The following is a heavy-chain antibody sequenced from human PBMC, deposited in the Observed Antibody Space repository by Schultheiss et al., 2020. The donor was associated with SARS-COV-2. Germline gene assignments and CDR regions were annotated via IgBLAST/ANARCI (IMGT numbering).Heavy chain of an antibody. CDR1: GGSISSSSYY. CDR2: IYYSGST. V-gene: IGHV4-39*01. Sequence: GSLRLSCTVSGGSISSSSYYWGWIRQPPGKGLEWIGSIYYSGSTYYNPSLKSRVTISVDTSKNQFSLKLSSVTAADTAVYYCARAVEYSSPFDYWGQGTLVTVSS. D-gene: IGHD6-6*01. J-gene: IGHJ4*02. CDR3: ARAVEYSSPFDY.